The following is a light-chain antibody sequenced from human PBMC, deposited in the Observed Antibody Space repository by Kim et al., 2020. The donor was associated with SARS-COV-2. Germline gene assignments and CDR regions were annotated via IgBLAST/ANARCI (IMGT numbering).Light chain of an antibody. CDR3: QAWDSSTAHV. V-gene: IGLV3-1*01. CDR1: ELGDKY. J-gene: IGLJ2*01. CDR2: QDI. Sequence: SYELTQPPSVSVSPGQTANITCSGHELGDKYASWYQQRPGQSPVLVIYQDIERPSGISERFSGSNSGNTATLSISGTQAMDEAEYYCQAWDSSTAHVFGGGTKLTVL.